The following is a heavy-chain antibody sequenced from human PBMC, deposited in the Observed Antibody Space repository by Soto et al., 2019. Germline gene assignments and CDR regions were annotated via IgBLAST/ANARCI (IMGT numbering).Heavy chain of an antibody. CDR1: GGSISSSSYY. D-gene: IGHD2-2*01. J-gene: IGHJ5*02. CDR3: ARGIGYCSSTSCPGGWFDP. Sequence: PSETLSLTCTVSGGSISSSSYYWGWIRQPPGKGLEWIGSIYYSGGTNYNPSLKSRVTISVDTSKNQFSLKLSSVTAADTAVYYCARGIGYCSSTSCPGGWFDPWGQGTLVTVSS. V-gene: IGHV4-39*07. CDR2: IYYSGGT.